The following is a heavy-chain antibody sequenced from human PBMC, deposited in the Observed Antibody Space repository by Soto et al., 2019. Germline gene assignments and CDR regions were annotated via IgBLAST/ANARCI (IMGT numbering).Heavy chain of an antibody. V-gene: IGHV1-18*03. CDR3: ARSYYDSSGPLQVDY. J-gene: IGHJ4*02. CDR1: GYTFTSYG. CDR2: ISAYNGNT. Sequence: GASVKVSCKASGYTFTSYGISWVRQAPGQGLEWMGWISAYNGNTNYAQKLQGRVTMTTDTSTSTAYMELRSLRSDDMAVYYCARSYYDSSGPLQVDYWGQGTLVTVSS. D-gene: IGHD3-22*01.